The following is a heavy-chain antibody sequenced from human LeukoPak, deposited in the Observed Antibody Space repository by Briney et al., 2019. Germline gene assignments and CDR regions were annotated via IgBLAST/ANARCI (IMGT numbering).Heavy chain of an antibody. CDR2: IYYSGST. D-gene: IGHD6-13*01. V-gene: IGHV4-39*07. Sequence: SETLSLTCTVSGGSISSSSYYWGWIRQPPGKGLEWIGSIYYSGSTYYNPSLKSRVTISVDTSKNQFSLKLSSVTAADTAVYYCARGGQQLVVNWFDPWGQGTLVTVSS. CDR3: ARGGQQLVVNWFDP. CDR1: GGSISSSSYY. J-gene: IGHJ5*02.